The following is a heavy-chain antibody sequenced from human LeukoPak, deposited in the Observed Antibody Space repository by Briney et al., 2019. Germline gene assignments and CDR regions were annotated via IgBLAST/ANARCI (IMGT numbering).Heavy chain of an antibody. J-gene: IGHJ6*02. CDR1: GFTFSSYS. CDR2: ISSSSSYI. CDR3: ARDIWAYYPSYGMDV. Sequence: GGSLRLSCAASGFTFSSYSMNWVRQAPGKGLEWVSSISSSSSYIYYADSVKGRFTISRDNAKNSLYLHMNSLRAEDTAVYYCARDIWAYYPSYGMDVWGQGTTVTVSS. D-gene: IGHD1-26*01. V-gene: IGHV3-21*01.